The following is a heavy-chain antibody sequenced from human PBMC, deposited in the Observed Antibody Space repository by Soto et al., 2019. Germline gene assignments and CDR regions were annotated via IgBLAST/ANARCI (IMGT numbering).Heavy chain of an antibody. J-gene: IGHJ4*02. D-gene: IGHD6-13*01. CDR2: ISYDGSNK. CDR3: ARGIAATGKSPPDY. Sequence: PGRSLRLSCAASGLIFSSYAMHWVRQAPGKGLEWVAVISYDGSNKYYVDSVKGRFTISRDNSKNTLYLQMNSLRAEDASVYYCARGIAATGKSPPDYWGQGTLVTVSS. CDR1: GLIFSSYA. V-gene: IGHV3-30*03.